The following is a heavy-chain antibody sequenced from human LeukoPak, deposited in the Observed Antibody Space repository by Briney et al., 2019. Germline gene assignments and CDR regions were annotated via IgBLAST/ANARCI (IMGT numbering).Heavy chain of an antibody. CDR1: GFTFSSSG. CDR2: IRYDATTK. V-gene: IGHV3-30*02. D-gene: IGHD2-2*01. J-gene: IGHJ6*03. CDR3: AKHQREIVVVPAGVGYYMDV. Sequence: GGSLRLSCAASGFTFSSSGMHWVRQAPGRGLEWVAFIRYDATTKYYAHSVRGRFTISRDNSKNTLYLQMNSLRAEDTAVYYCAKHQREIVVVPAGVGYYMDVWGKGTTVTVSS.